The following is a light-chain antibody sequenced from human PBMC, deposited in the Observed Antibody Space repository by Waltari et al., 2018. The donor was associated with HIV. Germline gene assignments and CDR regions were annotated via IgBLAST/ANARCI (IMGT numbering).Light chain of an antibody. V-gene: IGLV3-1*01. Sequence: SYELTQPPPVSVSPGQTASITCPGDTLWVIYACWYQQRPGQSPVLFIYQDNKRPLGIPERFSGSKSGNTATLTISGTQAMDEADYFCQAWDSSTVLFGGGTKLTVL. CDR3: QAWDSSTVL. J-gene: IGLJ2*01. CDR2: QDN. CDR1: TLWVIY.